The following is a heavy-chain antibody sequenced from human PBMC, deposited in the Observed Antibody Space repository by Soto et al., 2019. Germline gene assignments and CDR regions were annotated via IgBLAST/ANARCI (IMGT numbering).Heavy chain of an antibody. J-gene: IGHJ6*02. CDR3: ARWYSSSSDGMDV. D-gene: IGHD6-13*01. V-gene: IGHV3-48*02. CDR2: ISSSSSTI. CDR1: GFTFSSYS. Sequence: EVQLVESGGGLVQPGGSLRLSCAATGFTFSSYSMNWVRQAPGKGLEWVSYISSSSSTIYYADSVKGRFTISRDNAKNSLYLQMNSLRDEDTPVYYCARWYSSSSDGMDVWGQGTTVTVSS.